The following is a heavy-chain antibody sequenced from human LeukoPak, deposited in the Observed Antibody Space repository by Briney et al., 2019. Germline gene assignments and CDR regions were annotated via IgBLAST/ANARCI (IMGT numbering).Heavy chain of an antibody. Sequence: PSETLSLTYAVYGGSFSGYYLSWIRQPPGKGLEWIGEINHSGSTNYNPSLKSRVTISVDTSKNQFSLKLSSVTAADTAVYYCARYSSGWLNWFDPWGQGTLVTVSS. D-gene: IGHD6-19*01. CDR3: ARYSSGWLNWFDP. CDR1: GGSFSGYY. J-gene: IGHJ5*02. V-gene: IGHV4-34*01. CDR2: INHSGST.